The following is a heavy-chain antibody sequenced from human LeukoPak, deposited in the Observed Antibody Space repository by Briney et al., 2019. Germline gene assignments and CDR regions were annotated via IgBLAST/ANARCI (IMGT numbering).Heavy chain of an antibody. CDR1: GFTFSSYE. Sequence: GGSLRLSCAASGFTFSSYEMNWVRQAPGKGLEWISYVSASGTLTHYADSVEGRFTISRDNAKNSLYLQMNSLRAEDTAVYYCAKDSAGSGSYNYYYYYMDVWGKGTTVTVSS. J-gene: IGHJ6*03. CDR3: AKDSAGSGSYNYYYYYMDV. V-gene: IGHV3-48*03. CDR2: VSASGTLT. D-gene: IGHD3-10*01.